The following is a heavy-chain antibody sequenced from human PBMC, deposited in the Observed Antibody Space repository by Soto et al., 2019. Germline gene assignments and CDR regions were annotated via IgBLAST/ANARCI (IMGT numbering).Heavy chain of an antibody. CDR1: GFTFSYYY. Sequence: QVQLVESGGGLVKPGGSLRLSCAASGFTFSYYYMSWIRQAPGKGLEWVSDISSSDSIYYADSVNVRFTISRDNAKNSLYLQMNSLRAEDTAVYDCARDLGYYDSSGSFDYWGQGTLFTVSS. J-gene: IGHJ4*02. D-gene: IGHD3-22*01. V-gene: IGHV3-11*01. CDR3: ARDLGYYDSSGSFDY. CDR2: ISSSDSI.